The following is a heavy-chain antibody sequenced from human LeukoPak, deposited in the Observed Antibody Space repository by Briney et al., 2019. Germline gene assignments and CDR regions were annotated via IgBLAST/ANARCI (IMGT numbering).Heavy chain of an antibody. CDR1: GFTFSNYA. CDR3: VKSRRVGANQRGLFDY. J-gene: IGHJ4*02. Sequence: QTGGSLRLSWAGSGFTFSNYAMTWVRQAPGKGLEWVSSVSGSGRNTFYPDSVEGRFTISRDNSKNTVYLQMNSLRADDTAVYYCVKSRRVGANQRGLFDYWGQGTLVTVSP. CDR2: VSGSGRNT. V-gene: IGHV3-23*01. D-gene: IGHD1-26*01.